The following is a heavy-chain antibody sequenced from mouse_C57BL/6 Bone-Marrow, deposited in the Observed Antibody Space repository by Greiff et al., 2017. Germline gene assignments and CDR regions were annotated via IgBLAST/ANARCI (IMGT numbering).Heavy chain of an antibody. Sequence: EVQVVESGGGLVQPGGSLSLSCAASGFTFTDYYMSWVRQPPGKALEWLGFIRNKANGYTTEYSASVKGRFTISRDNSQSIRYLHMNTLRAEDSATYYCARYVVATDYFDYWGQGTTLTVSS. D-gene: IGHD1-1*01. CDR1: GFTFTDYY. CDR2: IRNKANGYTT. CDR3: ARYVVATDYFDY. J-gene: IGHJ2*01. V-gene: IGHV7-3*01.